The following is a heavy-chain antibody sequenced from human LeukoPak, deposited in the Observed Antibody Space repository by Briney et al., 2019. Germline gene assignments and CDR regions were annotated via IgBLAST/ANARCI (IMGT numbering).Heavy chain of an antibody. D-gene: IGHD5-18*01. J-gene: IGHJ4*02. CDR3: ARVGGYSYGSFDY. CDR1: RFTFSSYS. V-gene: IGHV3-21*01. CDR2: ISSSGSYI. Sequence: GGSLRLSCAASRFTFSSYSMNWVCQAPGKGLEWVSSISSSGSYIYYADSVKGRFTISRDNAKNSLYLQMNSLRAEDTAVYYCARVGGYSYGSFDYWGQGTLVTVSS.